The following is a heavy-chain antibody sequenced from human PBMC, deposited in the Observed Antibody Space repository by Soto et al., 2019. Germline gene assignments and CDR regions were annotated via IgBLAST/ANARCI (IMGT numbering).Heavy chain of an antibody. CDR3: ARDKGRGLSGYDSFDY. CDR1: GYTFTSYY. D-gene: IGHD5-12*01. V-gene: IGHV1-46*01. J-gene: IGHJ4*02. CDR2: INPSGGST. Sequence: EASVKVSCKASGYTFTSYYMHWVRQAPGQGLEWMGIINPSGGSTSYAQKFQGRVTMTRDTSTSTVCMELSSLRSEDTAVYYCARDKGRGLSGYDSFDYWGQGTLVTVSS.